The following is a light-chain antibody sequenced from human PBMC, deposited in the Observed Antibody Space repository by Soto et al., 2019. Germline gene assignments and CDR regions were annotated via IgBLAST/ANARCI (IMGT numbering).Light chain of an antibody. CDR2: GAS. V-gene: IGKV3-20*01. CDR3: QQYDTSPRT. J-gene: IGKJ1*01. CDR1: HSLSSNY. Sequence: EIVLTQSPGTLSLSPGERATLSCRASHSLSSNYLAWHQQKTGQAPRLLIYGASSRATGIPDRFSGSGSGTDFTLTITRLEPEDFAVYYCQQYDTSPRTFGQGTKVDI.